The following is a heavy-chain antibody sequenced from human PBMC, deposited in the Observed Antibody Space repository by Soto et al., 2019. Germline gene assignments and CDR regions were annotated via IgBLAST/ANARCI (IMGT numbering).Heavy chain of an antibody. CDR2: TRNKANSYTT. J-gene: IGHJ6*03. CDR3: ARDMHSSSSPVGYYYYYMDV. V-gene: IGHV3-72*01. CDR1: GFTFSDHY. Sequence: EVQLVESGGGLVQPGGSLRLSCAASGFTFSDHYMDWVRQAPGKGLEWVGRTRNKANSYTTEYAASVKGRFTIPRDDSKNSLYLQMNSLKTEDTAVYYCARDMHSSSSPVGYYYYYMDVGGKGTTVTVAS. D-gene: IGHD6-6*01.